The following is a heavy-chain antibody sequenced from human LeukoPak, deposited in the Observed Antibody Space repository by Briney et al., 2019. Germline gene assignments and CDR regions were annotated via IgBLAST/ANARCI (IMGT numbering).Heavy chain of an antibody. CDR1: GGTFSSYA. V-gene: IGHV1-69*05. CDR2: IIPIFGTA. J-gene: IGHJ4*02. Sequence: ASVKVSCKASGGTFSSYAISWVRQAPGQGLEWMGGIIPIFGTANYAQKFQGRVTMTRNTSISTAYMELSSLRSEDTAVYYCARGRGYHHDYWGQGTLVTVSS. CDR3: ARGRGYHHDY. D-gene: IGHD6-25*01.